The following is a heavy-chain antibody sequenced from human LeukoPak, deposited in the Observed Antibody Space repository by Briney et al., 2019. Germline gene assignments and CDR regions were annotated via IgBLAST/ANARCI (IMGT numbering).Heavy chain of an antibody. Sequence: PSETLSLTCTVSGGSISSYYWSWIRQPPGKGLECIGYIYYSGDTNYNPSLKSRVTIPVDTSKNQFSLRLSSVTAADTAIYYCARIAAAGSEYFYHWGQGTLVTVSS. CDR1: GGSISSYY. CDR3: ARIAAAGSEYFYH. J-gene: IGHJ1*01. D-gene: IGHD6-13*01. V-gene: IGHV4-59*08. CDR2: IYYSGDT.